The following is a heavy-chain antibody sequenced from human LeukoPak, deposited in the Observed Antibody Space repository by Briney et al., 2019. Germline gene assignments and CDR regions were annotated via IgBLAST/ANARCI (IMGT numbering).Heavy chain of an antibody. D-gene: IGHD3-3*01. Sequence: PSETLSLTCTVSGGSISSYYWSWIRQPPGKGLEWIGYIYYSGTTNYNPSLKSRVTISVDTSKNQFSLKLSSVTAADTAVYYCARWGGGAPYYDFWSGYSRNWFDPWGQGTLVTVSS. CDR3: ARWGGGAPYYDFWSGYSRNWFDP. CDR1: GGSISSYY. V-gene: IGHV4-59*01. CDR2: IYYSGTT. J-gene: IGHJ5*02.